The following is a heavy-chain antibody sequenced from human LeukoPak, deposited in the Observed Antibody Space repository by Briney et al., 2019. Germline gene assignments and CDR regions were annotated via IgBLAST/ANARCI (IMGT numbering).Heavy chain of an antibody. D-gene: IGHD6-19*01. J-gene: IGHJ4*02. CDR2: ISSSSSYI. CDR1: GFTFRSYS. CDR3: ARDEEVAVAVFDY. V-gene: IGHV3-21*01. Sequence: SGGSLRLSCAASGFTFRSYSMNWVRQAPGKGLEWVSSISSSSSYIYYADSVKGRFTISRDNAKNSLYLQMNSLRAEDTAVYYCARDEEVAVAVFDYWGQGTLVTVSS.